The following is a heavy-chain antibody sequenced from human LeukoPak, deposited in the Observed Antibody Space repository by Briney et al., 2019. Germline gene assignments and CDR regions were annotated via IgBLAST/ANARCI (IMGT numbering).Heavy chain of an antibody. J-gene: IGHJ4*02. CDR1: GYTLTELS. CDR3: ARDFGDHGDY. V-gene: IGHV1-24*01. Sequence: ASVKVSCKVSGYTLTELSMHWVRQAPGKGLEWMGGFDPEDGETIYAQKFQGRVTITADKSTSTAYMELSSLRSEDTAEYYCARDFGDHGDYWGQGTLVTVSS. CDR2: FDPEDGET. D-gene: IGHD2-21*02.